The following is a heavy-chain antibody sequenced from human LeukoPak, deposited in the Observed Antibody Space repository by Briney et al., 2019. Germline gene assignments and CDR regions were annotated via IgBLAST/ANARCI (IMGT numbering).Heavy chain of an antibody. CDR3: ARKPPSKQRHPFQH. V-gene: IGHV4-34*01. D-gene: IGHD6-25*01. Sequence: PSETLSLTCAVYGGSFSGYYWSWIRQPPGKGLEWIGEINHSGSTNYNPSLKSRVTISVDTSKNQFSLKLSSVTAADTAVYYCARKPPSKQRHPFQHWGQGTLVTVSS. CDR1: GGSFSGYY. CDR2: INHSGST. J-gene: IGHJ1*01.